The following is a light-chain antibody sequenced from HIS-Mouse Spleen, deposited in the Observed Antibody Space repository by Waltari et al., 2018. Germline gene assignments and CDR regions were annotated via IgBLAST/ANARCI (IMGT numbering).Light chain of an antibody. J-gene: IGLJ1*01. V-gene: IGLV2-14*01. CDR2: EVS. CDR1: SSDVGGYNY. CDR3: SSYTSSSSFV. Sequence: QSALTQPASVSGSPGQSITISCTGTSSDVGGYNYVSWYQQHPGKAPKLMIYEVSNRPSGVSNRFYGSKSGNTAYLTISGLQAEDEADYYCSSYTSSSSFVFGTGTKVTVL.